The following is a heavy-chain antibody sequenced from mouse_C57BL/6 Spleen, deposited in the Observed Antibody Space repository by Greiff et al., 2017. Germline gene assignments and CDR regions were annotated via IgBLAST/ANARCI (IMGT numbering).Heavy chain of an antibody. J-gene: IGHJ4*01. D-gene: IGHD2-5*01. CDR1: GYTFTSYW. Sequence: VQLQQPGAELVKPGASVKMSCKASGYTFTSYWITWVKQRPGQGLEWIGDIYPGSGSTKYNEKFKSKATLTVDTSSSTAYMQLSSLTSEDSAVYYCARSPHQNSNYEGAMDYWGQGTSVTVSS. CDR2: IYPGSGST. V-gene: IGHV1-55*01. CDR3: ARSPHQNSNYEGAMDY.